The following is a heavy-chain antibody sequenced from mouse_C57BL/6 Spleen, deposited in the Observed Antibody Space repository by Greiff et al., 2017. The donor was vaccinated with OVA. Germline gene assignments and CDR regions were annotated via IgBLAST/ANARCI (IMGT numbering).Heavy chain of an antibody. J-gene: IGHJ2*01. CDR3: ARDKGYGSSYVYYFDY. V-gene: IGHV5-4*01. Sequence: EVQGVESGGGLVKPGGSLKLSCAASGFTFSSYAMSWVRQTPEKRLEWVATISDGGSYTYYPDNVKGRFTIARDNAKNNLYLQMSHLKSEDTAMYYCARDKGYGSSYVYYFDYWGQGTTLTVSS. CDR2: ISDGGSYT. D-gene: IGHD1-1*01. CDR1: GFTFSSYA.